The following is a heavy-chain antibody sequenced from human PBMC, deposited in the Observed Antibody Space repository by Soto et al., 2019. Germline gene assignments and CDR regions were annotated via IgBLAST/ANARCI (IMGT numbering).Heavy chain of an antibody. CDR2: IIPILGIA. CDR3: ARSYGGNSAFDY. D-gene: IGHD4-17*01. V-gene: IGHV1-69*02. CDR1: GGTFSSYT. J-gene: IGHJ4*02. Sequence: QVQLVQSGAEVKKPGSSVKVSCKASGGTFSSYTISWVRQAPGQGLEWMGRIIPILGIANYAQKFQGRVTITADKSTSTAYMELSSLRSEDTAMYYCARSYGGNSAFDYWGQGTLVTVSS.